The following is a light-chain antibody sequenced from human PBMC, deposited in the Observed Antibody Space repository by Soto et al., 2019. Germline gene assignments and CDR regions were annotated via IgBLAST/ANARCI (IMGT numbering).Light chain of an antibody. CDR3: QQRSNWPRLT. CDR1: QSVSGSS. CDR2: AAS. Sequence: EIVLTQSPGTLSLSPGERATLSCRASQSVSGSSLAWYQHTPGQGPRLLIYAASNRATGIPARFSGSGSGTDFTLTISSLEPEDFAVYYCQQRSNWPRLTFGGGTKVEIK. J-gene: IGKJ4*01. V-gene: IGKV3-11*01.